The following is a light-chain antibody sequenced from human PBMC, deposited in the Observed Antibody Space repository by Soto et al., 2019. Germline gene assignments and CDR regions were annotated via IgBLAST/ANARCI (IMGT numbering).Light chain of an antibody. J-gene: IGLJ2*01. CDR2: SNN. Sequence: QSVLTQPPSASGTPGQRVTISCSGSSSNIGSNTVNWYQQLPGTAPKLLIYSNNQRPSGVPDRFSGSKSGTSASLAISGLQSEYEADYYCAAWDDSLNDVVFGGGTKLTVL. CDR1: SSNIGSNT. V-gene: IGLV1-44*01. CDR3: AAWDDSLNDVV.